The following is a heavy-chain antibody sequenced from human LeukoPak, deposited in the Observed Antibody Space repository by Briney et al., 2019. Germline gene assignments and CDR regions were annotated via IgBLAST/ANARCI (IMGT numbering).Heavy chain of an antibody. CDR2: IIPIFGTA. Sequence: WASVKVSCKASGGTFSSYAISWVRQAPGQGLEWMGGIIPIFGTASYTQKFQGRVTITADESTSTAYMELSSLRSEDTAVYYCAREGSGAAFDIWGQGTMVTVSS. CDR1: GGTFSSYA. CDR3: AREGSGAAFDI. D-gene: IGHD3-10*01. J-gene: IGHJ3*02. V-gene: IGHV1-69*13.